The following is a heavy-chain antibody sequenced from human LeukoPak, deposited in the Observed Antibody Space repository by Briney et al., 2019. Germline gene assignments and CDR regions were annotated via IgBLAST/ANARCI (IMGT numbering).Heavy chain of an antibody. CDR3: ARGQSVGWEIGVCDF. CDR1: GFTFSSYG. V-gene: IGHV3-33*01. Sequence: PGGSLRLSCAASGFTFSSYGMHWVRQAPGKGLEWVSLIKYDASDEYYADAVKGRFTISRDDSRNTLYLQMNSLRAEDTAVYYCARGQSVGWEIGVCDFWGQGSLVTVAS. J-gene: IGHJ4*02. CDR2: IKYDASDE. D-gene: IGHD1-26*01.